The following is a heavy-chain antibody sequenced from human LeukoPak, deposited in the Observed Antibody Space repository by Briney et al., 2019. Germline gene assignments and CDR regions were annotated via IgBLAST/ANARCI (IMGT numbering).Heavy chain of an antibody. CDR3: ARSRGYSYGKPLDY. Sequence: SGTLSLTCAVSGGSISSSNWWSWVRQPPGKGLEWIGVIYHSGSTNYNPSLKSRVTISVDKSKNQFSLKLSSVTAADTAVYYCARSRGYSYGKPLDYWGQGTLVTVSS. D-gene: IGHD5-18*01. CDR2: IYHSGST. J-gene: IGHJ4*02. V-gene: IGHV4-4*02. CDR1: GGSISSSNW.